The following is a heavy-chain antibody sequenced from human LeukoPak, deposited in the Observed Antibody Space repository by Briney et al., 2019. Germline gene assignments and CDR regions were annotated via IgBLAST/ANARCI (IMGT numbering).Heavy chain of an antibody. V-gene: IGHV3-23*01. CDR3: AKDEWLVSFDY. CDR1: GFTFTNYW. D-gene: IGHD6-19*01. Sequence: GGSLRLSCAASGFTFTNYWMSCVRQAPGKGLEWVSTISGSGDRTYYADSVKGRFTISRDNSKNTLYLQMNSLRAEDTAVYYCAKDEWLVSFDYWGQGTLVTVSS. J-gene: IGHJ4*02. CDR2: ISGSGDRT.